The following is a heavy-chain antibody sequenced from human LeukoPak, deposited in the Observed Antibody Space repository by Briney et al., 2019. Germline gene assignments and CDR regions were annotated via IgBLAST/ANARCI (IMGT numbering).Heavy chain of an antibody. D-gene: IGHD3-3*01. J-gene: IGHJ5*02. CDR3: ARVPSYDFWSGFNWFDP. CDR2: IYYSGST. CDR1: GGSISSYY. Sequence: SETLSLTCTVSGGSISSYYWSWIRQPPGKGLEWIGYIYYSGSTNYNPSLKSRVTISVDTSKNQFSLKLSSVTAADTAVYYCARVPSYDFWSGFNWFDPWGQGTLVTVSS. V-gene: IGHV4-59*12.